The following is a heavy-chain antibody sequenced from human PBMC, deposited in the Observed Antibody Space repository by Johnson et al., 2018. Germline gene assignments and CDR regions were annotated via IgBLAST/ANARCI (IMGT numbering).Heavy chain of an antibody. Sequence: VQLQESGGGLVQPGGSLRLSCAASGFPFNTYTMKWVRQAPGQGLEWISSIGTKSVYIYYADSVKGRFTISRDNAKNSLYLQMNSLRAEDTAGYYCAGRRDCSNGVCYGMDVWGQGTTVTVSS. D-gene: IGHD2-8*01. J-gene: IGHJ6*02. V-gene: IGHV3-21*01. CDR2: IGTKSVYI. CDR3: AGRRDCSNGVCYGMDV. CDR1: GFPFNTYT.